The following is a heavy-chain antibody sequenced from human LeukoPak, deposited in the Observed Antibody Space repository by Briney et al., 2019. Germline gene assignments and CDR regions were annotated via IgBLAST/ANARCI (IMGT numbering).Heavy chain of an antibody. D-gene: IGHD5-18*01. CDR1: GGSISSGSYY. V-gene: IGHV4-61*02. CDR3: AEYSYGF. Sequence: SQTLSLTCTVSGGSISSGSYYWSWIRQPAGKGLEWIGRIYTSGSTNYNPSLKSRVTISVDTSKNQFSLKLSSVTAADTAVYYCAEYSYGFWGQGTLATVSS. CDR2: IYTSGST. J-gene: IGHJ4*02.